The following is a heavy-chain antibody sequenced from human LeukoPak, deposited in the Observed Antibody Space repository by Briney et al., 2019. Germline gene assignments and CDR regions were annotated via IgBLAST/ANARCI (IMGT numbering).Heavy chain of an antibody. V-gene: IGHV4-59*01. Sequence: SETLSLTCTVSGGSISSYYWSWIRQPPGKGLEWIGYIYYSGSTNYNPSLKSRVNISVDTSKNQFSLKLSSVTAADTAVYYCAHYLRYYDSSGGDAFDIWGQGTMVTVSS. J-gene: IGHJ3*02. D-gene: IGHD3-22*01. CDR3: AHYLRYYDSSGGDAFDI. CDR2: IYYSGST. CDR1: GGSISSYY.